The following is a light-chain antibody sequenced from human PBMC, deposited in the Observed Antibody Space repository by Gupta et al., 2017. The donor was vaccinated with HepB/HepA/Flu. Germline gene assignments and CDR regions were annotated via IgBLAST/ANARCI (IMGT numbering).Light chain of an antibody. CDR2: SNN. Sequence: QFVATQPPSASGGPGQRVTLSCSGSSYYIGSNTVNWYQQIPGPAPKLLVYSNNQRPSGVPYRFSGSNSGTSATLTISRLQSGDEADYYCQAWDNSRDRMVFGAGTKLTVL. CDR1: SYYIGSNT. J-gene: IGLJ2*01. CDR3: QAWDNSRDRMV. V-gene: IGLV1-44*01.